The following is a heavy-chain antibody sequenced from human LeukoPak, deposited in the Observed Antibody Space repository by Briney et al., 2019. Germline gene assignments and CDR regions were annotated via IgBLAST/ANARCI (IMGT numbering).Heavy chain of an antibody. V-gene: IGHV1-24*01. CDR3: ATLPISITMIVEDY. J-gene: IGHJ4*02. CDR2: FDPEDGET. Sequence: ASVKVSCKVSGYTLTELSMHWVRQAPGKGLEWMGGFDPEDGETIYAQKFQGRVTMTEDTSTDTAYMELSSLRSEDTAVYYCATLPISITMIVEDYWGQGTLVTVSS. D-gene: IGHD3-22*01. CDR1: GYTLTELS.